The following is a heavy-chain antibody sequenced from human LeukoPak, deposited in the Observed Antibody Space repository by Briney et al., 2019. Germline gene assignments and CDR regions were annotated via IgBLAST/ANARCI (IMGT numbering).Heavy chain of an antibody. CDR2: MNQDGSDI. CDR3: AREYTSDRPGC. CDR1: GFTLSGYW. Sequence: PGGSLRLSCAASGFTLSGYWMSWVRQAPGKGLEWVANMNQDGSDINYVDSVRGRFTISRDNAKNSLYLQMNTLRAEDTAVYYCAREYTSDRPGCWGQGTLVTVSS. J-gene: IGHJ1*01. V-gene: IGHV3-7*01. D-gene: IGHD2-2*02.